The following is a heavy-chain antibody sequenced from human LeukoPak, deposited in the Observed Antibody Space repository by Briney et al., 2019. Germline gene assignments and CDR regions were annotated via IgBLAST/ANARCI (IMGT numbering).Heavy chain of an antibody. J-gene: IGHJ5*02. V-gene: IGHV1-2*02. CDR2: INPNSGGT. CDR1: GYTFTGYY. D-gene: IGHD6-25*01. CDR3: ARSLGIAAAGNIDP. Sequence: ASVKVSCKASGYTFTGYYMHWVRQAPGQGLEWMGWINPNSGGTNYAQKFQGRVTMTRDTSISTAYMELSRLRPDDTAVYYCARSLGIAAAGNIDPWGQGTLVTVSS.